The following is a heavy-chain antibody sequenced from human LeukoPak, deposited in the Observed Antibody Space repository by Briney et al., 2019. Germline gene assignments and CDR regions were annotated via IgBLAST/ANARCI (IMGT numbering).Heavy chain of an antibody. J-gene: IGHJ6*02. CDR2: MNPNSGNT. V-gene: IGHV1-8*01. CDR1: GYTFTSYD. D-gene: IGHD2-21*02. Sequence: ASVKVSCKASGYTFTSYDINWVRQAPGQGLEWMGWMNPNSGNTGYAQKFQGRVTMTRNTSISTAYMELSSLRSEDTAVYYCARYLRHIVVVTATNYGMDVWGQGTTVTVSS. CDR3: ARYLRHIVVVTATNYGMDV.